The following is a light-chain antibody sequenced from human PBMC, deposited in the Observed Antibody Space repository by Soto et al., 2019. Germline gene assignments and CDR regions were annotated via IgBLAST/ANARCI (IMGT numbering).Light chain of an antibody. V-gene: IGLV1-44*01. CDR3: AAWDDSLNVVV. Sequence: QSVLTQPPSASGTPGQRVTISCSGSSSNVGSNTVNWYQQLPGTAPKLLIYSNNQRPSGVPDRFSGSKSGTSASLAISGLRSEDEADYYCAAWDDSLNVVVFGGGTKVTVL. CDR2: SNN. CDR1: SSNVGSNT. J-gene: IGLJ2*01.